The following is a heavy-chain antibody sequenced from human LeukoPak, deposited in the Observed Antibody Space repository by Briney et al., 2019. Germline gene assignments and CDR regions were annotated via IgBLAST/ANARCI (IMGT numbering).Heavy chain of an antibody. CDR2: IISSSSYI. CDR1: GFSFSSYS. D-gene: IGHD3-22*01. V-gene: IGHV3-21*01. J-gene: IGHJ4*02. Sequence: PGGSLRLSCAASGFSFSSYSMNWVRQAPGKGLEWVSSIISSSSYIYYADSVKGRFTISRDNAKNSLYLQMNSLRAEDTAVYYCAKDLEQYMIVVVITPVFDYWGQGTLVTVSS. CDR3: AKDLEQYMIVVVITPVFDY.